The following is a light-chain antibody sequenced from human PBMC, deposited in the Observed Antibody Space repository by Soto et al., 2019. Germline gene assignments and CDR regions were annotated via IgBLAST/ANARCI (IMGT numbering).Light chain of an antibody. CDR1: QYINTR. V-gene: IGKV3-11*01. CDR2: QTS. J-gene: IGKJ1*01. CDR3: HQRQSWPRT. Sequence: EIVLTQSPSTLSSFPGDRVTLSCRASQYINTRLAWYQHRPGQAPRLLIYQTSLRAAGIPARFSASGYGTDFNLTISDVQPEDFALYYCHQRQSWPRTFGQGTKVDIK.